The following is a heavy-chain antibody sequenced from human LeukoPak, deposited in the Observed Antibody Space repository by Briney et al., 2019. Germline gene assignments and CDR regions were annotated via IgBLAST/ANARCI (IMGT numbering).Heavy chain of an antibody. CDR2: IYHSGST. Sequence: SETLSLTCAVSGYSISSGYYWGWIRQPPGKGLEWIGSIYHSGSTYYNPSLKSRVTISVDTSKNQFSLKLSSVTAADTAVYYCARGRKGYCSSTSCYTRSWFDPWGQGTLVTVSS. CDR3: ARGRKGYCSSTSCYTRSWFDP. D-gene: IGHD2-2*02. V-gene: IGHV4-38-2*01. J-gene: IGHJ5*02. CDR1: GYSISSGYY.